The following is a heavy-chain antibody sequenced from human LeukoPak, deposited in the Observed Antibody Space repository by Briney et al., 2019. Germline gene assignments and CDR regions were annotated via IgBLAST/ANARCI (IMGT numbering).Heavy chain of an antibody. V-gene: IGHV1-8*01. CDR1: GYTFTSYD. CDR3: ARGRRRTSTPNYYYYMDV. Sequence: ASVKVSCKASGYTFTSYDINWVRQATGQGLEWMGWMNPNSGNTGYAQKFQGRVTMTRNTSISTAYMELSSLRSEDTAVDYCARGRRRTSTPNYYYYMDVWGKGTTVTVSS. CDR2: MNPNSGNT. J-gene: IGHJ6*03. D-gene: IGHD2-2*01.